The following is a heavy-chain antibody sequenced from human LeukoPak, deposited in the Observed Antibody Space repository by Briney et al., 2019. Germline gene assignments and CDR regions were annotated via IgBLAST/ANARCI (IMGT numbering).Heavy chain of an antibody. CDR3: ARDYYDSSGYSGANWYFDL. J-gene: IGHJ2*01. D-gene: IGHD3-22*01. V-gene: IGHV1-46*01. CDR2: INPDGGGT. Sequence: ASVKVSCKASGYTFTNYYLHWVRQAPGQGLEWMGIINPDGGGTNYAQKFQGRVTITADESTSTAYMELSSLRSEDTAVYYCARDYYDSSGYSGANWYFDLWGRGTLVTVSS. CDR1: GYTFTNYY.